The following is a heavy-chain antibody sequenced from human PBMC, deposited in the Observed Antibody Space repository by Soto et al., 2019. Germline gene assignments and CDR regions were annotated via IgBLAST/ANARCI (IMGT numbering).Heavy chain of an antibody. Sequence: SETLSLTCPVSGGSVSSGSYYWSWIRQPPGKGLEWIGYIYYSGSTNYNPSLKSRVTISVDTSKNQFSLKLSSVTAADTAVYYCARERYDSSLFDYWGQGTLVTVSS. CDR1: GGSVSSGSYY. CDR3: ARERYDSSLFDY. J-gene: IGHJ4*02. V-gene: IGHV4-61*01. D-gene: IGHD3-22*01. CDR2: IYYSGST.